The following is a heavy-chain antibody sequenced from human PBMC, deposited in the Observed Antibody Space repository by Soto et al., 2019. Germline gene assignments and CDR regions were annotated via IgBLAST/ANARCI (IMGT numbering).Heavy chain of an antibody. Sequence: SVKVSCKASGGTFSSYASSWVRQAPGQGLEWMGGIIPIFGTANYAQKFQGRVTITADESTSTAYMELSSLRSEDTAVYYCARGGVVAATRLGYYYYYGMDVWGQGTTVTVSS. D-gene: IGHD2-15*01. CDR1: GGTFSSYA. CDR3: ARGGVVAATRLGYYYYYGMDV. J-gene: IGHJ6*02. V-gene: IGHV1-69*13. CDR2: IIPIFGTA.